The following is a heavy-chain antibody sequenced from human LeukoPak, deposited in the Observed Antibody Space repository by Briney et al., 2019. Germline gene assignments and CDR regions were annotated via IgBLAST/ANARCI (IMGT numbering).Heavy chain of an antibody. CDR2: INPNSGGT. D-gene: IGHD1-1*01. V-gene: IGHV1-2*02. CDR1: GYTFTGYY. CDR3: ARGLTTTGWFDP. Sequence: ASVKVSCKASGYTFTGYYMHWVRQAPGQGLEWVGWINPNSGGTNYAQKFQGRVTMTRDTSISTAYMELSRLRSDDTAVYYCARGLTTTGWFDPWGQGTLVTVSS. J-gene: IGHJ5*02.